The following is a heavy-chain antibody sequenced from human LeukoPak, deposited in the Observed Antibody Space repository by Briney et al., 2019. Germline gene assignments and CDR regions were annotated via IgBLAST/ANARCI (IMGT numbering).Heavy chain of an antibody. Sequence: SETLSLTCAVYGGFFCGYYWSWIRQPPGKGLEWIGEINHSGSTNYNPSLKSRVTISVDTSKNQFSLKLSSVTAADTAVYYCARHRIRGYSYGRRNWFDPWGQGTLVTVSS. D-gene: IGHD5-18*01. J-gene: IGHJ5*02. CDR1: GGFFCGYY. CDR3: ARHRIRGYSYGRRNWFDP. CDR2: INHSGST. V-gene: IGHV4-34*01.